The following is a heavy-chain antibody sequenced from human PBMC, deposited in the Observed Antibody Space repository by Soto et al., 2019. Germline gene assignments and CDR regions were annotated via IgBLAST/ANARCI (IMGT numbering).Heavy chain of an antibody. J-gene: IGHJ4*02. CDR3: ARDRRYSSASGYFDY. CDR1: GYTFTSDG. V-gene: IGHV1-18*01. Sequence: ASVKVSCTASGYTFTSDGISWVRQAPGQGLEWMGWISAYNGNTNYAQKLQGRVTMTTDTSTSTAYMELRSLRSDDTAVYYCARDRRYSSASGYFDYWGQGTLVTVSS. CDR2: ISAYNGNT. D-gene: IGHD6-6*01.